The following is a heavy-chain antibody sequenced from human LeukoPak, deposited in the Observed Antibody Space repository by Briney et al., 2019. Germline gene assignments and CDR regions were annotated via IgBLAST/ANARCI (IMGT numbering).Heavy chain of an antibody. Sequence: SETLSLTCTVSGGSISGYFWSWIRQPAGKGLEWIGRIYSSVSTSYNPSLKSRVTMSVDTSKNHFSLKLSSVSAADTAVYYCARSSFASGSYYFDLWGQGTLITVSS. J-gene: IGHJ4*02. D-gene: IGHD3-10*01. CDR3: ARSSFASGSYYFDL. CDR1: GGSISGYF. V-gene: IGHV4-4*07. CDR2: IYSSVST.